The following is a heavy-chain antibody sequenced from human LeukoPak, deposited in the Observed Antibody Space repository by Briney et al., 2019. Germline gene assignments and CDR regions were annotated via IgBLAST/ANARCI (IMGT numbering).Heavy chain of an antibody. CDR1: GYTFTSYY. CDR2: INPSGGST. D-gene: IGHD3-22*01. Sequence: ASVKVSCKASGYTFTSYYMHWVRQAPGQGLEWMGIINPSGGSTSYAQKFQGRVTMPRDPSTSTVYMELSSLRSEDTAVYYCARDDDSSGYNPGFYYWGQGTLVTVSS. V-gene: IGHV1-46*01. J-gene: IGHJ4*02. CDR3: ARDDDSSGYNPGFYY.